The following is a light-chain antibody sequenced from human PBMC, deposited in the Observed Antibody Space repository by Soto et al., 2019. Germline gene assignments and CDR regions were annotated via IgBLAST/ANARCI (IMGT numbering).Light chain of an antibody. CDR3: QQYNNWTPLT. CDR1: QSISSN. Sequence: EIVMTQSPATLSVSPGERATLFCRASQSISSNLAWYQQRAGQAPRLLIYGTFTRATGIPARFSGSGSGTEFTLTISSLQSEDFALYYCQQYNNWTPLTFGGGTKVEIK. CDR2: GTF. V-gene: IGKV3-15*01. J-gene: IGKJ4*01.